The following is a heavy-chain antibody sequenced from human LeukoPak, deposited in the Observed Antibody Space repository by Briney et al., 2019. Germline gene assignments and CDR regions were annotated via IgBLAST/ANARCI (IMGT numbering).Heavy chain of an antibody. CDR3: ASLNEGHDAFDN. CDR2: IYYSGST. Sequence: PGGSLRLSCAASGFTFRDEYMNWSRQPPGKGLEWIGYIYYSGSTNYNPSLKSRVTISVDTSKNQFSLKLSSVTAADTAVYYCASLNEGHDAFDNWGQGTMVTVSS. CDR1: GFTFRDEY. V-gene: IGHV4-59*01. J-gene: IGHJ3*02. D-gene: IGHD1-1*01.